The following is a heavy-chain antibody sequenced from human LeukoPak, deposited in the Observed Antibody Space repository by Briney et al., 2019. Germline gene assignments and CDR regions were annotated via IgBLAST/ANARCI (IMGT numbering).Heavy chain of an antibody. CDR2: IYYSGST. CDR1: GGSISSYY. J-gene: IGHJ4*02. V-gene: IGHV4-59*08. Sequence: SETLSLTCTVSGGSISSYYWSWIRQPPGKGLEWIGYIYYSGSTNYNPSLESRVTISVDTSKNQFSLKLSSVTAADTAVYYCARHAVHSRWWELPYWGQGTLVTVSS. CDR3: ARHAVHSRWWELPY. D-gene: IGHD1-26*01.